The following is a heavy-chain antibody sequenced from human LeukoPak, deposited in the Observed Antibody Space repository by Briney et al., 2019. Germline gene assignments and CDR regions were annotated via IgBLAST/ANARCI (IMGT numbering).Heavy chain of an antibody. D-gene: IGHD2-15*01. CDR2: MNPNSGNT. V-gene: IGHV1-8*01. Sequence: ASVKVSCKASGYTFTSYDINWVRQATGQGLEWMGWMNPNSGNTGYAQKFQGRVTMTRNTSISTAYMELSSLRSEDTAVYYCARVGGYCSANSCSRIDYWGHGTLVTVSS. CDR1: GYTFTSYD. J-gene: IGHJ4*01. CDR3: ARVGGYCSANSCSRIDY.